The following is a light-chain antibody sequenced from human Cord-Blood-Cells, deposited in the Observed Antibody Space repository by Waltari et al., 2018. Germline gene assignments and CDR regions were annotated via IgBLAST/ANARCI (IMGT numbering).Light chain of an antibody. CDR3: QQYYSTPRT. V-gene: IGKV4-1*01. Sequence: DIVMTQSPDSLAVSLGGRATINCKCSRSVLYSSNNKNYLAWYKQKPGQPPTLLIYWASTRESGVPDRFSGSGSGTDFTLTISSLQAEDVAVYYCQQYYSTPRTFGQGTKVEIK. CDR1: RSVLYSSNNKNY. J-gene: IGKJ1*01. CDR2: WAS.